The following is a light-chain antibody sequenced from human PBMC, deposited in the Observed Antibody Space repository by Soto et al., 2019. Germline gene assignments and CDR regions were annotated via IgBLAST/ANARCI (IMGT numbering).Light chain of an antibody. Sequence: EMECKQSPDTRAVSAGGCGSLSCSAKQRVTSNYLAWYQKKPDQAPRLLIYGASIRANGIPDRFSGSGPGTAFSLTISRLEPQNYAAYYCAPYTGPAYKFGLGTQVDIK. CDR2: GAS. CDR1: QRVTSNY. J-gene: IGKJ2*01. CDR3: APYTGPAYK. V-gene: IGKV3-20*01.